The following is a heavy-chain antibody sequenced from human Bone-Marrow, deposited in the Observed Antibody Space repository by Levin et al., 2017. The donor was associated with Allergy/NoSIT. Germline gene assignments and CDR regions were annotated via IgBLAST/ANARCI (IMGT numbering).Heavy chain of an antibody. Sequence: PGGSLRLSCAASGFTVSSNYMSWVRQAPGKGLEWVSVIYSGGSTYYADSVKGRFTISRDNSKNTLYLQMNSLRAEDTAVYYCARGHSLYEPYFQHWGQGTLVTVSS. CDR1: GFTVSSNY. J-gene: IGHJ1*01. CDR3: ARGHSLYEPYFQH. CDR2: IYSGGST. V-gene: IGHV3-53*01. D-gene: IGHD2-2*02.